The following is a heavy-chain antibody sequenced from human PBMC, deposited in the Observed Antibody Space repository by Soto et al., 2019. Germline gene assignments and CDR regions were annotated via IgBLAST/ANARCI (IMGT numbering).Heavy chain of an antibody. CDR2: IKQDGSEK. Sequence: GGSLRLSCAASGFTFSSYWMSWVRQAPGKGLEWVANIKQDGSEKYYVDSVKGRFTISRENAKNSLYLQMNSLRAEDTAVYYCARGGWIQLWLHPRFDYWGQGTLVTVSS. V-gene: IGHV3-7*03. J-gene: IGHJ4*02. CDR3: ARGGWIQLWLHPRFDY. CDR1: GFTFSSYW. D-gene: IGHD5-18*01.